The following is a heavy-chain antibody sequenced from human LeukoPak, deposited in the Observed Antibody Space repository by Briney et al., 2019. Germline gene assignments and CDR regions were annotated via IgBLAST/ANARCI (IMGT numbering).Heavy chain of an antibody. Sequence: PSEILSLTCTVSGGSISSSAYSWGWIRQPPGKGLDWIGNIYDSGNTYYSPSLKSRVTISVDTSKNQFSLKLNSVTAADTAVYYCARQYGPGYSSTWYFDYWGQGTLVTVSS. CDR3: ARQYGPGYSSTWYFDY. V-gene: IGHV4-39*01. CDR2: IYDSGNT. D-gene: IGHD6-13*01. CDR1: GGSISSSAYS. J-gene: IGHJ4*02.